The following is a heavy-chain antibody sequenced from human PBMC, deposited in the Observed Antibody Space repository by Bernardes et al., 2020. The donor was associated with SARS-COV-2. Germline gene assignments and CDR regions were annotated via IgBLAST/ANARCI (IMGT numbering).Heavy chain of an antibody. D-gene: IGHD3-10*01. CDR1: GYTFTSYA. CDR2: INPNTGNP. CDR3: ALLWFGELLSGAFDI. Sequence: ASVKVSCKASGYTFTSYAMNWVRQAPGQGLEWMGWINPNTGNPTYAQGFTGRVVFSLDTSVSTAYLQISSLKAEDTAVYYCALLWFGELLSGAFDIWGQGTMVTVSS. J-gene: IGHJ3*02. V-gene: IGHV7-4-1*02.